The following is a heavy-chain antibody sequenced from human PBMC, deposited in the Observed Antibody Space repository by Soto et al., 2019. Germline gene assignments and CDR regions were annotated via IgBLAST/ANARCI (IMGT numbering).Heavy chain of an antibody. CDR3: AKDPGNARYFDC. V-gene: IGHV3-23*01. Sequence: EVQLLESGGGLVQPGGSLRLSCTASGFTFRNYAMTWVRQAPGRGLEWVSSLNGGANGPSYADSVKGRFTISRDNSKNTLYLQMNSLSADDTAVYYCAKDPGNARYFDCWGQGTLVTVSS. CDR2: LNGGANGP. CDR1: GFTFRNYA. J-gene: IGHJ4*02.